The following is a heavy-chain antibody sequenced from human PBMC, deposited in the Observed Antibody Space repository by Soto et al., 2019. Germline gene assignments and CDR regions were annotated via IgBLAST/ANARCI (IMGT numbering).Heavy chain of an antibody. CDR3: ARLSGSYNDRYFDY. CDR2: VYYNGNT. V-gene: IGHV4-39*01. J-gene: IGHJ4*02. CDR1: GGSTSSSSYQ. Sequence: SETLSLTCSVSGGSTSSSSYQWVWIRQPPGMGLEWIGNVYYNGNTYYNPSLKSRVTISVDTTNNQFSLKVKSVTAADTAVYYCARLSGSYNDRYFDYWGQGTLVTVSS. D-gene: IGHD1-26*01.